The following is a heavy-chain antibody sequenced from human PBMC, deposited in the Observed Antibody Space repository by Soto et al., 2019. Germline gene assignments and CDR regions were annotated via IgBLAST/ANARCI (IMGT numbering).Heavy chain of an antibody. J-gene: IGHJ4*02. D-gene: IGHD3-10*01. V-gene: IGHV3-7*01. Sequence: EVQLVESGGGLVQPGGSLRLSCAASGFTFSSYWMSWVRQAPGKGLEWVANIKHEGGEKDYVDSVKGRFNISRDNAKNSLYLQMNSLRAEDTAVYYCAYGGYFYNHWGQGTLVTVSS. CDR1: GFTFSSYW. CDR2: IKHEGGEK. CDR3: AYGGYFYNH.